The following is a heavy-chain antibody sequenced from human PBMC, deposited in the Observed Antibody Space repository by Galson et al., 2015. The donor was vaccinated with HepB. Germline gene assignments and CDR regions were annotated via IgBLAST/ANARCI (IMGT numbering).Heavy chain of an antibody. CDR3: ARGGYFSTDYYFF. Sequence: QSGAEVKKPGESLKISCKGSGYSFTGYWIGWVRQMPGKGLEWMGVIYPADSDTRYSPSFQGQVTISADKSTSTAYLQWSTLKASDTAMYFCARGGYFSTDYYFFWGQGSLVTVSS. D-gene: IGHD3/OR15-3a*01. CDR2: IYPADSDT. J-gene: IGHJ4*02. V-gene: IGHV5-51*01. CDR1: GYSFTGYW.